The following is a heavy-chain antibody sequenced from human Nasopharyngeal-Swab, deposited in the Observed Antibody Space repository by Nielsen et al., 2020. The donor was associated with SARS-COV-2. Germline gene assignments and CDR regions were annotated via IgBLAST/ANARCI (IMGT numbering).Heavy chain of an antibody. CDR2: TYYRSTWNN. Sequence: SQTPSLTCAISGDSVSSNSPAWHWIRQSASRGLEWPGRTYYRSTWNNDYALSVKSRIIINPDKPKNQSSQQLNSVTPEDTAVYYCARGAQRSDWVWSQGALVTVSS. D-gene: IGHD2-21*02. CDR1: GDSVSSNSPA. V-gene: IGHV6-1*01. J-gene: IGHJ4*02. CDR3: ARGAQRSDWV.